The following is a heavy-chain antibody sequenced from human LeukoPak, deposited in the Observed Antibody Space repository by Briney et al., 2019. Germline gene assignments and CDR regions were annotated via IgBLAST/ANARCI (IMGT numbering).Heavy chain of an antibody. Sequence: PSETLSLTCTVSGGSISSYYWSWIRQPPGKGLEWIGYIYYSGSTNYNPSLKSRVTISVDTSKNQFSLKLSSVTAADTAVYYCARLHHDSSGYYYWGFDYWGQGTLVTVSS. CDR2: IYYSGST. J-gene: IGHJ4*02. V-gene: IGHV4-59*08. CDR1: GGSISSYY. D-gene: IGHD3-22*01. CDR3: ARLHHDSSGYYYWGFDY.